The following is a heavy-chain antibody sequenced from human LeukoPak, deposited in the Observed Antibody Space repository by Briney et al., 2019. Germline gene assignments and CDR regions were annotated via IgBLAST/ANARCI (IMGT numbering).Heavy chain of an antibody. V-gene: IGHV4-59*01. CDR1: DGSISSYY. J-gene: IGHJ4*02. D-gene: IGHD6-13*01. CDR2: IYYSGST. Sequence: SETLSLTCTVPDGSISSYYWNWIRQSPGRGLEWIGYIYYSGSTNYNPSLKSRVTISVDTSKNQFSLKLSSVTAADTAVYYCAAQAATALDYWGQGTLVTVSS. CDR3: AAQAATALDY.